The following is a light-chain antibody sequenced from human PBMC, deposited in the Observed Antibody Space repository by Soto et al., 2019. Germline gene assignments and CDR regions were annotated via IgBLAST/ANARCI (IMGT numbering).Light chain of an antibody. V-gene: IGKV3-15*01. CDR3: QQYNNWPPLT. CDR2: GAS. CDR1: QSVSSN. J-gene: IGKJ4*01. Sequence: EIVMTQSPATLSVSPGERATLSCRASQSVSSNLAWYQQKPGQAPRLLIYGASTRATGIPARFSGSGSVTEFXXXXXSLQSEDFAIYYCQQYNNWPPLTFGGGTKVEIK.